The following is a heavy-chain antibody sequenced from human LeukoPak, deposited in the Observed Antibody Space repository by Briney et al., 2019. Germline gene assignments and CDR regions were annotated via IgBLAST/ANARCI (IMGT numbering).Heavy chain of an antibody. D-gene: IGHD3-3*01. Sequence: GASVKVSCKASGYTFSTYGITWVRQAPGQGLEWMGWVSGYNGATDYAQRFRGRVTMTTDTSTSTAYMELRSLRSDDTAVYYCARVYDFWSGYQDYWGPGTLVTVSS. J-gene: IGHJ4*02. CDR3: ARVYDFWSGYQDY. CDR2: VSGYNGAT. CDR1: GYTFSTYG. V-gene: IGHV1-18*01.